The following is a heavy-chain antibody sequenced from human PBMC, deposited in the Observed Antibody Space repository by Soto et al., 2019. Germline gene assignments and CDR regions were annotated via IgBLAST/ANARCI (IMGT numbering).Heavy chain of an antibody. CDR3: ASSYSNYALIDYYYYGMDV. Sequence: QVQLVQSGAEVKKPGASVKVSCKASGYTFTSYAMHWVRQAPGQRLEWMGWINAGNGNTKYSQKFQGRVTITRDTYXXXAXXELSSLRSEDTAVYYCASSYSNYALIDYYYYGMDVWGQGTTVTVSS. CDR2: INAGNGNT. D-gene: IGHD4-4*01. J-gene: IGHJ6*02. CDR1: GYTFTSYA. V-gene: IGHV1-3*01.